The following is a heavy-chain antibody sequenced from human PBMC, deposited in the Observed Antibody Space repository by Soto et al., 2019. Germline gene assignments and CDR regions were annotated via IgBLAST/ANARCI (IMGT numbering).Heavy chain of an antibody. D-gene: IGHD6-19*01. Sequence: QITLKESGPTLVKPTQTLTLTCTFSGFSLNTNAVGVAWIRQPPGKALEWLALLYWDDDKRYSPSLKSRLTITXDXXXXXXVXXMXXXXXXXXXXXYXAHRRVRXXSGENFDSWGQGTLVTVSS. J-gene: IGHJ4*02. CDR3: AHRRVRXXSGENFDS. CDR2: LYWDDDK. V-gene: IGHV2-5*02. CDR1: GFSLNTNAVG.